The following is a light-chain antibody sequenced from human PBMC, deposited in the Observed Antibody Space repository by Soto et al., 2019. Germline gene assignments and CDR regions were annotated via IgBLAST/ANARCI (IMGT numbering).Light chain of an antibody. Sequence: QSALTQPASVSESPGQSITVSCTGTSSDVGNCNYVSWYQQHPGKAPKLMIYHVTSRPSGVSDRFSGSKSGNTASLTISGLQTDDEADYYCSSFTTSATGVFGGGTKLTVL. CDR1: SSDVGNCNY. J-gene: IGLJ3*02. V-gene: IGLV2-14*03. CDR2: HVT. CDR3: SSFTTSATGV.